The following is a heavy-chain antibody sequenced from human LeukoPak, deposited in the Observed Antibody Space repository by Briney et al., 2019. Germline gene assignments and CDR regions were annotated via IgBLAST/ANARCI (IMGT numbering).Heavy chain of an antibody. CDR1: GYTFTRHA. D-gene: IGHD2-15*01. V-gene: IGHV7-4-1*02. Sequence: ASVKVSCKASGYTFTRHAMNWVRQAPGQGLEWMGWINTNTRNPTYAQGFTGRFVFSLDTSINTAYLQINSLKPEDTVVYYCARGGSMGVVWGQGTLVTVSS. J-gene: IGHJ4*02. CDR3: ARGGSMGVV. CDR2: INTNTRNP.